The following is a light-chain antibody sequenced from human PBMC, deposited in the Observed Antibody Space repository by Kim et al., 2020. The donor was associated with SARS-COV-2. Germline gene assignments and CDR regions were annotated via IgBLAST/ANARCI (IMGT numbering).Light chain of an antibody. Sequence: EIVLTQSPGTLSLSPGERATLSCRASQSVSSTYLAWYQQKPGQAPRLLIYGASSRATGIPDRFSGSGSGTDFTLTISRLEPEDVAVYYCQQYGTSHYTFGQGTNLEI. V-gene: IGKV3-20*01. CDR1: QSVSSTY. J-gene: IGKJ2*01. CDR2: GAS. CDR3: QQYGTSHYT.